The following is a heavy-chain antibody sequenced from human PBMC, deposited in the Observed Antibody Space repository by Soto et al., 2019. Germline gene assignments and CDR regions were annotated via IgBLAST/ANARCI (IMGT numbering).Heavy chain of an antibody. V-gene: IGHV3-23*01. CDR1: GFTFSSYA. CDR3: AYSIAAAGEFDY. J-gene: IGHJ4*02. D-gene: IGHD6-13*01. Sequence: EVQLLESGGGLVQPGGSLRLSCAASGFTFSSYAMSWVRQAPGKGLEWVSAISGSGGSTYYADSVKGRFTISRDNSKNTLYLQMNSLRAEDTAVYYCAYSIAAAGEFDYWGQGTLVTVSS. CDR2: ISGSGGST.